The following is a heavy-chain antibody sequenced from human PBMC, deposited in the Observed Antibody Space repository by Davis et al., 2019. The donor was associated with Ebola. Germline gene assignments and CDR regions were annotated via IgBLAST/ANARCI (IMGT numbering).Heavy chain of an antibody. Sequence: PGGSLRLSCKGSGYSFTSYWISWVRQMPGKGLEWMGRIDPSDSYTNYSPSFQGHVTISADKSISTAFLQWSSLKASDTAMYYCAKHIVATVDPVGSYGMDVWGQGTTVTVSS. CDR3: AKHIVATVDPVGSYGMDV. CDR1: GYSFTSYW. CDR2: IDPSDSYT. J-gene: IGHJ6*02. V-gene: IGHV5-10-1*01. D-gene: IGHD5-12*01.